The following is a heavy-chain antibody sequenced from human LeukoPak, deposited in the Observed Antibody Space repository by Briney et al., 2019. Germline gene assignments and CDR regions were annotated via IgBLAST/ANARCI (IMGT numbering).Heavy chain of an antibody. CDR3: ARFRAVAVFDAFDI. V-gene: IGHV4-4*02. CDR1: GASISSSTW. D-gene: IGHD6-19*01. CDR2: VFHSGST. Sequence: SETLSLTCSVSGASISSSTWWSWVRQPPGKGLEWIGEVFHSGSTNYNPSLKSRVTISVDNSKNQFSLKMSSVTAADTAIYYCARFRAVAVFDAFDIWGQGKMVTVSS. J-gene: IGHJ3*02.